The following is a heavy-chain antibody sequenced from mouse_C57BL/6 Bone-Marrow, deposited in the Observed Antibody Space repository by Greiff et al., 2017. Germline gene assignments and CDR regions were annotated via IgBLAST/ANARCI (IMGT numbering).Heavy chain of an antibody. CDR3: ATITTPLDY. CDR1: GFTFSSYA. D-gene: IGHD1-2*01. J-gene: IGHJ2*01. Sequence: EVKLVESGGGLVKPGGSLKLSCAASGFTFSSYAMSWVRQTPEKRLEWVATISDGGSYTYYPDNVKGRFTISRDNAKNNLYLQMSHLKSEDTAMYYCATITTPLDYWGQGTTLTVSS. CDR2: ISDGGSYT. V-gene: IGHV5-4*03.